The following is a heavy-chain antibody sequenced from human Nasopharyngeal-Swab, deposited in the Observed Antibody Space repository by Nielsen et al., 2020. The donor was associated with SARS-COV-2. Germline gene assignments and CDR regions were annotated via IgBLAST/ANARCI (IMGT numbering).Heavy chain of an antibody. CDR1: GFTFSSYW. D-gene: IGHD6-19*01. V-gene: IGHV3-7*05. CDR2: IKQDGSEK. Sequence: GESLKISCAASGFTFSSYWMSWVRQAPGKGLEWVASIKQDGSEKNYVDSVKGRFTISRDNAKNLLYVQMNSLRAEDTAMYYCAADGPVAGTDAFDIWGQGTMVTVSS. J-gene: IGHJ3*02. CDR3: AADGPVAGTDAFDI.